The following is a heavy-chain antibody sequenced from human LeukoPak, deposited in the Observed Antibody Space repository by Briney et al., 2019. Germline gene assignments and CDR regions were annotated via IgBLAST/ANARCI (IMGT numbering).Heavy chain of an antibody. Sequence: GESLRLSCAASGFTFSSYGMHWVRQAPGKGLEWVAVIWYDGSNKYYADSVKGRFTISRDNAKNSLYLQMNSLRAEDTAVYYCARRLLWFGRLSNGMDVWGQGTTVTVSS. D-gene: IGHD3-10*01. CDR1: GFTFSSYG. J-gene: IGHJ6*02. CDR3: ARRLLWFGRLSNGMDV. V-gene: IGHV3-33*08. CDR2: IWYDGSNK.